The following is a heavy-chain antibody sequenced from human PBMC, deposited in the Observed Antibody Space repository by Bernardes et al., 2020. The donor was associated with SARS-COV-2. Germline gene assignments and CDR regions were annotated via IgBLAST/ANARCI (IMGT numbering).Heavy chain of an antibody. J-gene: IGHJ5*01. Sequence: SETLSLTCTVSGASISSGRYYWTWVRQPAGKGLEWVGRISTSGATDYHPSLKSRVTIAMDTSKNQISLRLNSATAADAAVYFCARSGTFYYEVNWLYSWGQGTLVNVSS. V-gene: IGHV4-61*02. CDR3: ARSGTFYYEVNWLYS. CDR1: GASISSGRYY. D-gene: IGHD3-16*01. CDR2: ISTSGAT.